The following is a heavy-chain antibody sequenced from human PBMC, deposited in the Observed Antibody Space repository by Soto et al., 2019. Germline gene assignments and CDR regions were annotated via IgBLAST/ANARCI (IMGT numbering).Heavy chain of an antibody. Sequence: GGSLRLSCAASGFTFSSYSMNWVRQAPGKGLEWVSSISSSSSYIYYADSVKGRFTISRDNAKNSLYLQMNSLRAEDTAVYYCARSDLGWYKYYFDYWGQGTLVTVSS. J-gene: IGHJ4*02. CDR2: ISSSSSYI. V-gene: IGHV3-21*01. D-gene: IGHD6-19*01. CDR3: ARSDLGWYKYYFDY. CDR1: GFTFSSYS.